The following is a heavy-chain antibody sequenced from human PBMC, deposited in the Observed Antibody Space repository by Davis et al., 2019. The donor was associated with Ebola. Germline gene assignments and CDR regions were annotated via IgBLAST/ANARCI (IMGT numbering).Heavy chain of an antibody. D-gene: IGHD6-6*01. CDR3: ARYSSSGYYFDY. V-gene: IGHV4-38-2*02. Sequence: PSETLSLTCTVSGYSISSGYYWGWIRQPPGKGLEWIGSIYHSGSTYYNPSLKSRVTISVDTSKNQFSLKLSSVTAADTAVYYCARYSSSGYYFDYWGQGTLVTVSS. CDR2: IYHSGST. CDR1: GYSISSGYY. J-gene: IGHJ4*02.